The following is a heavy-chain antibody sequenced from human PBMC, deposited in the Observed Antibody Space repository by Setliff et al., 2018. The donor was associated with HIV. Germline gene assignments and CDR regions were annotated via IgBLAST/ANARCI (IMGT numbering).Heavy chain of an antibody. Sequence: SETLSLTCTVSGGSISSHYWSWIRQPPGKGLEWIGYIYYSGSINYNPSLKSRVTISVDASRNQFSLRLSSVTAADTAVYYCAAWGPRYSYAPYFFDSWGQGTLVTVSS. D-gene: IGHD5-18*01. J-gene: IGHJ4*02. CDR1: GGSISSHY. CDR3: AAWGPRYSYAPYFFDS. CDR2: IYYSGSI. V-gene: IGHV4-59*11.